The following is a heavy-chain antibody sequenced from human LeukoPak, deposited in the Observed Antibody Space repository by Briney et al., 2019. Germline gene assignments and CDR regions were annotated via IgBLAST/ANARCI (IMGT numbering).Heavy chain of an antibody. CDR2: ISYDGSNK. Sequence: PGGSLRLSCAASGFTFSSYAMHWVRQAPGKGLEWVAVISYDGSNKYYADSVKGRFTISRDNSKNTLYLQMNSLRAEDTAVYYCARGRNPEHYDILTGSLYYFDYWGQGPWSPSPQ. CDR3: ARGRNPEHYDILTGSLYYFDY. J-gene: IGHJ4*02. V-gene: IGHV3-30-3*01. CDR1: GFTFSSYA. D-gene: IGHD3-9*01.